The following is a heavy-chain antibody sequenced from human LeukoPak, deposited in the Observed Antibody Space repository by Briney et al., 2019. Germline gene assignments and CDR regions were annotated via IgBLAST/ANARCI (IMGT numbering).Heavy chain of an antibody. D-gene: IGHD3-3*01. J-gene: IGHJ5*02. V-gene: IGHV4-30-2*06. CDR1: GGSVNSGGYY. CDR3: ARGFWSGYYNSNWFDP. CDR2: IYHSGST. Sequence: SETLSLTCTISGGSVNSGGYYWSWIRQSPGKGLEWIGYIYHSGSTNYNPSLKSRVTISADRFKNHFSLKLKSVTAADTAVYYCARGFWSGYYNSNWFDPWGQGTLVTVSS.